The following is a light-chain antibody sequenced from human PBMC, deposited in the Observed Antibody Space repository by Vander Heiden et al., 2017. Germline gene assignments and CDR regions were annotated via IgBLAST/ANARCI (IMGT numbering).Light chain of an antibody. CDR3: QHSRT. Sequence: DIQMTQSPSTLSASVGDRVTITCRASQSISSWLAWYQQKPGKAPKRLIYKASSLESGVPSRFSGSGSGTEFTLTISSLQPDDFATYYCQHSRTFGQGTKLEIK. J-gene: IGKJ2*01. V-gene: IGKV1-5*03. CDR2: KAS. CDR1: QSISSW.